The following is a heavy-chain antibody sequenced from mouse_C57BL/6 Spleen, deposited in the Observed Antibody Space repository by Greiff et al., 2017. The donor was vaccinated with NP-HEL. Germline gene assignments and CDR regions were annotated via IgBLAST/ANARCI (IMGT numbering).Heavy chain of an antibody. D-gene: IGHD2-2*01. CDR2: ISYDGSN. CDR3: ANGYAFDY. Sequence: EVKLLESGPGLVKPSQSLSLTCSVTGYSITSGYYWNWIRQFPGNKLEWMGYISYDGSNNYNPSLKNRISITRDTSKNQFFLKLNSVTTEDTATYYCANGYAFDYWGQGTTLTVSS. J-gene: IGHJ2*01. CDR1: GYSITSGYY. V-gene: IGHV3-6*01.